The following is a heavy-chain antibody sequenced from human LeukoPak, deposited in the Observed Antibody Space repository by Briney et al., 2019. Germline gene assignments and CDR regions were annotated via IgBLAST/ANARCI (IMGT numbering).Heavy chain of an antibody. D-gene: IGHD2-15*01. Sequence: GGSLRLSCAASGFTFSDYYMSWIRQAPGKGLEWVSYISSSSTTIYYADSVKGRFTISRDNSKSTLYLQVNSLRVEDMAMYYCARLYCSGGSCYSGYRYYYMDVWGKGTTVTVSS. CDR1: GFTFSDYY. V-gene: IGHV3-11*04. CDR3: ARLYCSGGSCYSGYRYYYMDV. CDR2: ISSSSTTI. J-gene: IGHJ6*03.